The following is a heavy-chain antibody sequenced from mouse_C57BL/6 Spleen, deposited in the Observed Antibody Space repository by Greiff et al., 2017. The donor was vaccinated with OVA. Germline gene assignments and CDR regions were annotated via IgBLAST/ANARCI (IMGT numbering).Heavy chain of an antibody. CDR3: ARDGNYYAMDY. D-gene: IGHD2-1*01. CDR2: IRNKANGYTT. J-gene: IGHJ4*01. Sequence: DVHLVESGGGLVQPGGSLSLSCAASGFTFTDYYMSWVRQPPGKALEWLGFIRNKANGYTTEYSASVKGRFTISRDNSQSILYLQMNALRAEDSATYYCARDGNYYAMDYWGQGTSVTVSS. V-gene: IGHV7-3*01. CDR1: GFTFTDYY.